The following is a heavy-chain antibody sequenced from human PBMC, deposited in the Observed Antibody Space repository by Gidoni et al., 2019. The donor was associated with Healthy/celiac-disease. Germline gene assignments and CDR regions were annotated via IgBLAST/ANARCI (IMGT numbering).Heavy chain of an antibody. J-gene: IGHJ4*02. CDR2: INHSVST. CDR1: GGSFSGYY. D-gene: IGHD4-17*01. V-gene: IGHV4-34*01. CDR3: ARSGFYRLRLKATSFDY. Sequence: QVQLQQWRAGLLKPSETLSLTCAVYGGSFSGYYWNWIRQPTGKGLEWIGEINHSVSTNYNPYLKSRVTISVDTSKNQFSLRLSSVTAADAAVYYCARSGFYRLRLKATSFDYWGQGTLVTVSS.